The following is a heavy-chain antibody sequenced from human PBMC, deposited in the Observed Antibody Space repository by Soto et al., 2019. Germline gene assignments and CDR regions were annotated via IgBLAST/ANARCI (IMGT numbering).Heavy chain of an antibody. CDR1: GFTFSNHG. Sequence: QVQLVESGGGVVQPGRSLRLSCAAAGFTFSNHGMHWVRQAPGKGLEWVAVIWYDGSNKYYADSVNGRFTISRDSSKNTLYLQMNSLRAEDTAVYYCARDRSSGNMDVWGKGTTVTVSS. CDR2: IWYDGSNK. D-gene: IGHD6-25*01. V-gene: IGHV3-33*01. J-gene: IGHJ6*03. CDR3: ARDRSSGNMDV.